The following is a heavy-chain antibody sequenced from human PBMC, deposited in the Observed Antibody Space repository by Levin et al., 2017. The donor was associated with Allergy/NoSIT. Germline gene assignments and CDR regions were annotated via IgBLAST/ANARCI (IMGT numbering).Heavy chain of an antibody. J-gene: IGHJ6*02. Sequence: KVSCKGSGYSFTSYWIGWVRQMPGKGLEWMGIIYPGDSDIKYSPSFQGQVTISADKSISTAYLQWSSLKASDTAMYYCARHPQGAYYHGDYGMDVWGQGTTVTVSS. V-gene: IGHV5-51*01. CDR1: GYSFTSYW. D-gene: IGHD3-10*01. CDR3: ARHPQGAYYHGDYGMDV. CDR2: IYPGDSDI.